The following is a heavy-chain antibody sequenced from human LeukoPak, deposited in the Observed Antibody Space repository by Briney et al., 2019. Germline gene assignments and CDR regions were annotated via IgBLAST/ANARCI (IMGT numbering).Heavy chain of an antibody. Sequence: PGGSLRLSCAASGFTFSSYAMHWVRQAPGKGLEWVAVISYDGSNKYYADSVKGRFTISRDNSKNTLYLQMNSLRSEDTAVYYCARESVSSSCAFDIWGQGTMVTVSS. J-gene: IGHJ3*02. CDR1: GFTFSSYA. V-gene: IGHV3-30*04. D-gene: IGHD6-13*01. CDR3: ARESVSSSCAFDI. CDR2: ISYDGSNK.